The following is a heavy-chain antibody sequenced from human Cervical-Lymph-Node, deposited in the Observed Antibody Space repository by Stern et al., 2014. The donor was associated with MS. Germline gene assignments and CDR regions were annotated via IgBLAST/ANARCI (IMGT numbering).Heavy chain of an antibody. CDR2: SNAYNGNT. CDR1: GYTFTTYG. D-gene: IGHD2-15*01. CDR3: ARGLLGSENAFDI. J-gene: IGHJ3*02. V-gene: IGHV1-18*01. Sequence: QVPLVQSGAEVKKPGASVQVSCKASGYTFTTYGISLVRPDPGPGIAWMGWSNAYNGNTNYAQKLQGRVTMTTDTSTSTAYMELRSLRSDDTAVYYCARGLLGSENAFDIWGQGTMVTVSS.